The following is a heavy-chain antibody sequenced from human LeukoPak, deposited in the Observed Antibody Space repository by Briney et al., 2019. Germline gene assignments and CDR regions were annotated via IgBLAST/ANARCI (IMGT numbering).Heavy chain of an antibody. V-gene: IGHV3-48*04. CDR1: GFTFSSYS. D-gene: IGHD4-17*01. J-gene: IGHJ4*02. Sequence: GGSLRLSCAASGFTFSSYSMSWVRQAPGKGLEWVSYISSSSSTIYYADSVKGRFTISRDNAKNSLYLQMNSLRAEDTAVYYCARPMAYGDYSDYFDNWGQGTLVTVSS. CDR3: ARPMAYGDYSDYFDN. CDR2: ISSSSSTI.